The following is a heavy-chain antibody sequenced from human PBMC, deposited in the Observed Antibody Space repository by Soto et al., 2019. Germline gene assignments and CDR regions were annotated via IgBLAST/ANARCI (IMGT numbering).Heavy chain of an antibody. CDR3: AREWVVAATTSGAFDI. CDR2: INHSGST. CDR1: GGSFSGYY. D-gene: IGHD2-15*01. V-gene: IGHV4-34*01. Sequence: SETLSLTCAVYGGSFSGYYWRWIRQPPGKGLEWIGEINHSGSTNYNPSLKSRVTISVDTSKNQFSLKLSSVTAADTAVYYCAREWVVAATTSGAFDIWGQGTMVTVSS. J-gene: IGHJ3*02.